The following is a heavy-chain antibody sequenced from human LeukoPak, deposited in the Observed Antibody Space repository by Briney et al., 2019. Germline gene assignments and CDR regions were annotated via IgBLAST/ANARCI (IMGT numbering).Heavy chain of an antibody. Sequence: SQTLSLTCTVSGGSISSGSYYWSWIRQPAGKGLEWIGRIYTSGSTNYDPSLKSRVTISVDTSKNQFSLKLSSVTAADTAVYYCAKGNGDYWGQGTLVTVSS. CDR1: GGSISSGSYY. CDR2: IYTSGST. V-gene: IGHV4-61*02. CDR3: AKGNGDY. J-gene: IGHJ4*02. D-gene: IGHD2-8*01.